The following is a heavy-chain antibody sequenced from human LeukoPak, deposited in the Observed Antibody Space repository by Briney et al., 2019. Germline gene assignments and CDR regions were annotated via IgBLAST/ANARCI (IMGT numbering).Heavy chain of an antibody. J-gene: IGHJ4*02. Sequence: GGSLRLSCVASGFTFSSSGINWVRQAPGKGLEWVSSIASNNFIYYADSVKGRFTISRDNVKNSVDLQMNSLRREGTAIYYCARDRGSGSFESEYYFDSWGQGTLVTVSS. CDR2: IASNNFI. CDR3: ARDRGSGSFESEYYFDS. CDR1: GFTFSSSG. D-gene: IGHD1-26*01. V-gene: IGHV3-21*04.